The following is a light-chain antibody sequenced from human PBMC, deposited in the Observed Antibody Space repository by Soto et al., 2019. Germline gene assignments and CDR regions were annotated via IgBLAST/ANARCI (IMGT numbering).Light chain of an antibody. J-gene: IGLJ2*01. CDR1: SSDVGAYNY. CDR3: CSYAAGDSFK. CDR2: DVT. Sequence: QSVLTQPASVSGYPGQSITISCTGTSSDVGAYNYVSWHQQHPGKAPKLVIYDVTQRPSGVPDRFSASKSGITASLTISGLQAEDEADYYCCSYAAGDSFKFGGGTKLTVL. V-gene: IGLV2-11*01.